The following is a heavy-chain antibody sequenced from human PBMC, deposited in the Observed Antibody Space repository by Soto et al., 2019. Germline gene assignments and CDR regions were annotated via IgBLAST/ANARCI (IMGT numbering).Heavy chain of an antibody. CDR3: ARQGYSGYDYLEYFDY. D-gene: IGHD5-12*01. V-gene: IGHV4-59*08. CDR1: GGSISSYY. CDR2: IYYSGST. Sequence: PSETLSLTCTVSGGSISSYYWSWIRQPPGKGLEWIGYIYYSGSTNYNPSLKSRVTISVDTSKNQFSLKLSSVTAADTAVYYCARQGYSGYDYLEYFDYWGQGTLVTVSS. J-gene: IGHJ4*02.